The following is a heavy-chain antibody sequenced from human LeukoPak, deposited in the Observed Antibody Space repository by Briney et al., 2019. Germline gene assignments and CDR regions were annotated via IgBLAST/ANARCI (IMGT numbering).Heavy chain of an antibody. V-gene: IGHV4-34*01. CDR1: GGSFSGYY. CDR3: ARHWEWESWGIDY. Sequence: SETLSLTCAVYGGSFSGYYWSWIRQPPGKGLEWIGSIYYSGSTYYNPSLKSRVTISVDTSKNQFSLKLSSVTAADTAVYYCARHWEWESWGIDYWGQGTLVTVSS. D-gene: IGHD1-26*01. CDR2: IYYSGST. J-gene: IGHJ4*02.